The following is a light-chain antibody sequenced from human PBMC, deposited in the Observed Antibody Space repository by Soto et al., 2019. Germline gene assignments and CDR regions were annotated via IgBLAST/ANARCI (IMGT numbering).Light chain of an antibody. CDR3: KQRSKWPLT. CDR1: QSVSSY. Sequence: EIVLTQSPATLSLSPGERATLSCRASQSVSSYLAWYQQKPGQAPRLLIYDASNRATGIPARFSGSGSGTDFTLTISSLEPEDCEVYYCKQRSKWPLTFGGGTKVEIK. CDR2: DAS. J-gene: IGKJ4*01. V-gene: IGKV3-11*01.